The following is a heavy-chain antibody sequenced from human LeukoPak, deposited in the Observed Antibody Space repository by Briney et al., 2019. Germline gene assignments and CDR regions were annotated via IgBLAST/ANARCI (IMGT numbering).Heavy chain of an antibody. D-gene: IGHD1-1*01. CDR3: TTGGSYFFDY. V-gene: IGHV3-74*01. J-gene: IGHJ4*02. CDR1: GFTFSTYW. CDR2: IYGEGGVT. Sequence: PGGSLRLSCAASGFTFSTYWMHWVRQAPGKGLVWVSRIYGEGGVTKYTDSVKGRFTISRDNAKNTVYLQMNSLRAEDTAVYYCTTGGSYFFDYWGQGTLVTVSS.